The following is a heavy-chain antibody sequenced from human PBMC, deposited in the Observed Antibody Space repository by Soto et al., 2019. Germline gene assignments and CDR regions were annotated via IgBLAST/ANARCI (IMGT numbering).Heavy chain of an antibody. CDR2: INPSGGST. D-gene: IGHD2-15*01. Sequence: GASVKVSCKASGYTFTSYYMHWVRQAPGQGLEWMGIINPSGGSTSYAQTFQGRVTMTRDTSTSTVYMELSSLRSEDTAVYYCAREMVAATVPAWFDPWGQGTLVTVSS. CDR3: AREMVAATVPAWFDP. V-gene: IGHV1-46*01. CDR1: GYTFTSYY. J-gene: IGHJ5*02.